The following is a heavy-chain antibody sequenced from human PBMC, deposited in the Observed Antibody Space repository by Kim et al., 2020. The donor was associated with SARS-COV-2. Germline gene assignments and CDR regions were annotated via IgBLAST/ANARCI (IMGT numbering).Heavy chain of an antibody. CDR2: ISSSGGTI. CDR3: ARDLTTVTTHAFDI. J-gene: IGHJ3*02. D-gene: IGHD4-17*01. CDR1: GFTFSIYE. V-gene: IGHV3-48*03. Sequence: GGSLRLSCAASGFTFSIYEMNWVRQAPGKGLEWVSYISSSGGTIYYADSVKGRFTISRDNAKNSLYLQMNSLRAEDTAVYYCARDLTTVTTHAFDIWGQGTMVTVYS.